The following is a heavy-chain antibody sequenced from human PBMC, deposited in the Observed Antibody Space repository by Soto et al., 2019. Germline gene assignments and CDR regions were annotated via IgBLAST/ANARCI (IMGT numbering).Heavy chain of an antibody. CDR3: ARVFYCSSTSCHNWFDP. J-gene: IGHJ5*02. V-gene: IGHV1-18*01. CDR1: GYTFTSYG. D-gene: IGHD2-2*01. CDR2: ISAYNGNT. Sequence: VASVKVSCKASGYTFTSYGISWVRQAPGQGLEWMGWISAYNGNTNYAQKLQGRVTMTTDTSTSTAYMELRSLRSDDTAVYYCARVFYCSSTSCHNWFDPWGQGTLVTVSS.